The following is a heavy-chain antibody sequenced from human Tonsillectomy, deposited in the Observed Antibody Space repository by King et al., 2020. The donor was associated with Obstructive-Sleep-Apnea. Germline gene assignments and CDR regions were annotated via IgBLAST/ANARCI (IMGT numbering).Heavy chain of an antibody. CDR1: GGSITSYY. J-gene: IGHJ4*02. D-gene: IGHD6-19*01. Sequence: QLQESGPGLVKPSETLSLTCTVSGGSITSYYWSWIRQPPGKGLEWIGCIYYTGSANYNPSLQSRVTISVDTSKNQFSLRLSSVTAADTAVFYCAREWLGVDYWGQGTLVTVSS. CDR2: IYYTGSA. CDR3: AREWLGVDY. V-gene: IGHV4-59*01.